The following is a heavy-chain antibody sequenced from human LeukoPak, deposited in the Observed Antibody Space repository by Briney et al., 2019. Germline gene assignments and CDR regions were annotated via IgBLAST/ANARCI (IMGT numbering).Heavy chain of an antibody. CDR1: GYTFTGYF. Sequence: ASVKVSCKASGYTFTGYFIQWVRQAPGQGLEWMGWINPDSGGTSYAQKFQGRVTMTRDTSISTAYMELSRLRSDDTAVYYCARDPVVRGVIRTFDYWGQGTLITVSS. V-gene: IGHV1-2*02. J-gene: IGHJ4*02. D-gene: IGHD3-10*01. CDR3: ARDPVVRGVIRTFDY. CDR2: INPDSGGT.